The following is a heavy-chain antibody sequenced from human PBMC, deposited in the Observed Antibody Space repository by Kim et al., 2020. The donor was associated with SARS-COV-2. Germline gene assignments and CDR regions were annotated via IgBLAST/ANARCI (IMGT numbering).Heavy chain of an antibody. CDR3: ARERCSGGSCYFGSGPMGSMDV. D-gene: IGHD2-15*01. Sequence: SVKVSCKASGGTFSSYAISWVRQAPGQGLEWMGGIIPIFGTANYAQKFQGRVTITADESTSTAYMELSSLRSEDTAVYYCARERCSGGSCYFGSGPMGSMDVWGQGTTVTVSS. V-gene: IGHV1-69*13. J-gene: IGHJ6*02. CDR2: IIPIFGTA. CDR1: GGTFSSYA.